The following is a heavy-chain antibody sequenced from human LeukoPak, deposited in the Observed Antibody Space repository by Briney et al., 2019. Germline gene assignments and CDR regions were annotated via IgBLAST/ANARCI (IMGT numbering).Heavy chain of an antibody. Sequence: SETLSLTCSVSVGSISSYYWSWIRQPPGKGLEWIGHVYYSGSTNYNPSLRSRVSMSVDTSKNHFSLNLSSVLAADTAVYFCARVRKEGPYSSAGDFDYWGHGILVTVSS. J-gene: IGHJ4*01. CDR3: ARVRKEGPYSSAGDFDY. CDR2: VYYSGST. V-gene: IGHV4-59*01. D-gene: IGHD6-25*01. CDR1: VGSISSYY.